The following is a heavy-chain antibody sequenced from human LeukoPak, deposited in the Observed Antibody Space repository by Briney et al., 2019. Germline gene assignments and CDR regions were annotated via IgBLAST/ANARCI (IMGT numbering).Heavy chain of an antibody. V-gene: IGHV3-21*01. CDR2: ISSSSSYI. D-gene: IGHD3-22*01. J-gene: IGHJ4*02. CDR1: GFTFSSYS. Sequence: PGGSLRLSCAASGFTFSSYSMNWVRQAPGKGLEWVSSISSSSSYIYYADAVKGRFTISRDNAKNSLYLQMNSLRAEDTAVYYCARYYDSSGYYQYYFDYWGQGTLVTVSS. CDR3: ARYYDSSGYYQYYFDY.